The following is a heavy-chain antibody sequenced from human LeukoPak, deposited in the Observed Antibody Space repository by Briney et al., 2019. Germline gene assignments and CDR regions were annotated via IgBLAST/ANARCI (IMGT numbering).Heavy chain of an antibody. V-gene: IGHV3-53*01. D-gene: IGHD1-26*01. CDR3: ARSPRVGATGGDI. CDR1: GFTVSSNY. CDR2: IYSGGST. J-gene: IGHJ3*02. Sequence: QSGGSLRLSCAASGFTVSSNYMSWVRQAPGKGLEWVSVIYSGGSTYYADSVKGRFTISRDNSKNTLYLQMNSLRAEDTAVYYCARSPRVGATGGDIWGQGTMVTVSS.